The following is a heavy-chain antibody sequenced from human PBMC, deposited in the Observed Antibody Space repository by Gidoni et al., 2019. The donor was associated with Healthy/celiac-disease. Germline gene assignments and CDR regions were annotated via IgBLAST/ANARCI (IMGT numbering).Heavy chain of an antibody. D-gene: IGHD3-16*02. V-gene: IGHV4-34*01. CDR1: RGSFSGSY. CDR2: IKHSGST. J-gene: IGHJ6*03. CDR3: AREGDYVWGSYRYTDSGYYYYMDV. Sequence: QVQLQPWGAGLLKPSATLSLTFALYRGSFSGSYWSWLLQTPGNGLEWIGEIKHSGSTNYNPSLKSRVTISVDTSKNQFSLKLSSVTAADTAVYYCAREGDYVWGSYRYTDSGYYYYMDVWGKGTTVTVSS.